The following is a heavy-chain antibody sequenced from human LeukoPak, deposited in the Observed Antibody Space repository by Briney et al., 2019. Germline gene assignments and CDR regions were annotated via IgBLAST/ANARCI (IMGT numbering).Heavy chain of an antibody. J-gene: IGHJ3*01. CDR2: ISSSSSTI. D-gene: IGHD2-2*01. V-gene: IGHV3-48*01. Sequence: GGSLRLSCAASGFTFSSYWMHWVRQAPGKGLEWVSYISSSSSTIYYADSVKGRFTVSRDDSLNILYLQMNRLRADDTAVYYCAKRIDIAVVPEAATHQAFDVXXXGTMVTVSS. CDR1: GFTFSSYW. CDR3: AKRIDIAVVPEAATHQAFDV.